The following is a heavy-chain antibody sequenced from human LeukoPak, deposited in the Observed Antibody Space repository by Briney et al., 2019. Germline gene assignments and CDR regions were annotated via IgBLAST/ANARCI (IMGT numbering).Heavy chain of an antibody. D-gene: IGHD6-13*01. Sequence: ASVKVSFKASGYTFTIYYLHWVRQAPGQGLEWMGVINPSGGSTGYAQKFQGRVTMTRDTATSTVYMELSSLRSEDTARYYCARGEDRSSWCFDYWGQGTQVTVSS. J-gene: IGHJ4*02. CDR1: GYTFTIYY. CDR2: INPSGGST. CDR3: ARGEDRSSWCFDY. V-gene: IGHV1-46*01.